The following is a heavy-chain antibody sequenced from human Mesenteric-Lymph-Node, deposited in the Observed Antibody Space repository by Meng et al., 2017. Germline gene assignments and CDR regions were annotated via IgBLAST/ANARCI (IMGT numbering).Heavy chain of an antibody. CDR3: AKGAMVAQWLQYYFDY. D-gene: IGHD5-18*01. CDR2: ITNNGGGT. Sequence: GESLKISCAASGFTFSSYEMNWVRQAPGKGLEWVSGITNNGGGTYYADSVKGRFSISRDNSKNTVYLQMNSLRGEDTAVYYCAKGAMVAQWLQYYFDYWGQGNQV. CDR1: GFTFSSYE. V-gene: IGHV3-23*01. J-gene: IGHJ4*01.